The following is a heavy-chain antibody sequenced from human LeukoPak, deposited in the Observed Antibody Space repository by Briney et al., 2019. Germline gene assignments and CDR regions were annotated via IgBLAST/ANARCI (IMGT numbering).Heavy chain of an antibody. V-gene: IGHV1-69*13. J-gene: IGHJ3*02. CDR3: ARDPRGGAFDI. CDR2: IIPIFGTA. CDR1: GYTFTSYG. Sequence: ASVKVSCKASGYTFTSYGISWVRQAPGQGLEWMGGIIPIFGTANYAQKFQGRATITADESTSTAYMELSSLRSEDTAVYYCARDPRGGAFDIWGQGTMVTVSS. D-gene: IGHD3-16*01.